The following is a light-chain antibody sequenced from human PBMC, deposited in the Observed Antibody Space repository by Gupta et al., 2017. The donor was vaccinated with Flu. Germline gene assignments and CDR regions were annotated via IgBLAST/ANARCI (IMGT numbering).Light chain of an antibody. V-gene: IGKV4-1*01. CDR1: QSVLYSSNNKNY. CDR2: WAS. CDR3: QQDDSTPPT. J-gene: IGKJ3*01. Sequence: DIVMTQSPDSLAVSLGERATINCKSSQSVLYSSNNKNYLAWYQQNPGQPPKLLIYWASTRESGVPDRFSGRGSGTDFTLTISSLQAEDVAVYYCQQDDSTPPTFGHGTNVDIK.